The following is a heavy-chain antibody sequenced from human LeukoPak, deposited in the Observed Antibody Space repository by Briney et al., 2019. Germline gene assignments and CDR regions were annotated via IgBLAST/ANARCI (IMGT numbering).Heavy chain of an antibody. V-gene: IGHV3-21*01. J-gene: IGHJ4*02. CDR1: GFTFSSYS. D-gene: IGHD3-10*01. Sequence: GGSLRLSCAASGFTFSSYSMNWVRQAPGKGLEWVSSISSSSYIYYADSVKGRFTISRDNAKNSLYLQMNSLRAEDTAVYYCARAGTFGELYYWGQGTLVTVSS. CDR2: ISSSSYI. CDR3: ARAGTFGELYY.